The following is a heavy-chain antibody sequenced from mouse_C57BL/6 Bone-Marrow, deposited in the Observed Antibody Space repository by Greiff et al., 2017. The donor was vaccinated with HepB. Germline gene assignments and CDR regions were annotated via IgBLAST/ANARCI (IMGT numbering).Heavy chain of an antibody. J-gene: IGHJ1*03. CDR1: GYTFTSYW. CDR3: ARRVLLRYWYFDV. CDR2: IYPGGGYT. Sequence: QVQLQQPGAELVMPGASVKLSCKASGYTFTSYWIGWAKQRPGHGLEWIGDIYPGGGYTNYNEKFKGKATLTADKSSSTAYMQFSSLTSEDSAIYYCARRVLLRYWYFDVWGTGTTVTVSS. D-gene: IGHD1-1*01. V-gene: IGHV1-63*01.